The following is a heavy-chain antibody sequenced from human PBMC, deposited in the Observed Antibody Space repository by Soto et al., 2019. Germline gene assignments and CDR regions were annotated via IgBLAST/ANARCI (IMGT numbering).Heavy chain of an antibody. J-gene: IGHJ6*02. CDR1: GGSFSGYY. CDR2: INHSGST. D-gene: IGHD3-3*01. Sequence: SETLSLTCAVYGGSFSGYYWSWIRQPPGKGLEWIGEINHSGSTNYNPSLKSRVTISVDTSKNQFSLKLSSVTAADTAVYYCARTLIWSGYYGMDVWGQGTTVTVSS. V-gene: IGHV4-34*01. CDR3: ARTLIWSGYYGMDV.